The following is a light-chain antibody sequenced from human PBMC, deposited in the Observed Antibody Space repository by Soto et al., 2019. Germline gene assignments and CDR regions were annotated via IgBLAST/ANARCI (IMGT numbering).Light chain of an antibody. V-gene: IGKV3-11*01. CDR3: QQRSNWPIFT. Sequence: EIVLTQSPDTLSLSPGERATLSCRASQSISSYLAWYQQKPGQAPRLLIYDSSNRATGIPARFSGSGSGTDFTLTISSLEPEDFAVYYCQQRSNWPIFTFGPGTKVDIK. CDR1: QSISSY. CDR2: DSS. J-gene: IGKJ3*01.